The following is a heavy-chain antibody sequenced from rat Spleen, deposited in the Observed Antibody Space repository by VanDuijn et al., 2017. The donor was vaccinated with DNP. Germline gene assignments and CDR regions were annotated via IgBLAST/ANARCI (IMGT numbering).Heavy chain of an antibody. CDR3: ARWTRYFDY. CDR2: ISYSGST. J-gene: IGHJ2*01. CDR1: GFSITSNY. Sequence: EVRLQESGPGLVKPSQSLSLTCSVTGFSITSNYWAWIRKFPGNKMEWIGHISYSGSTNYNPSLRSRISITRDTSKNHFFLHLNSVTTEDTATYYCARWTRYFDYWGQGVMVTVSS. D-gene: IGHD1-7*01. V-gene: IGHV3-1*01.